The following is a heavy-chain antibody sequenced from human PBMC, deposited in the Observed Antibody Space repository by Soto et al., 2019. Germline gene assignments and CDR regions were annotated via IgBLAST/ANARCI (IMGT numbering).Heavy chain of an antibody. J-gene: IGHJ4*02. Sequence: RESLKISCKGSVYSFSNYLVALVRQMPGKGLEWMGIIFPADSDTKYSPSFQGQVTISADKSISTAYLQWSSLKASDTAMYYCASSVVVPSTMNYFDYWGQGSLVTVSS. CDR1: VYSFSNYL. CDR2: IFPADSDT. CDR3: ASSVVVPSTMNYFDY. V-gene: IGHV5-51*01. D-gene: IGHD2-15*01.